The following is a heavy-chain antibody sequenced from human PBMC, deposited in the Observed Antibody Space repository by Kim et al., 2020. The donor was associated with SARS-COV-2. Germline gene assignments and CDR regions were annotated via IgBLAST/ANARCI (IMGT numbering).Heavy chain of an antibody. D-gene: IGHD5-12*01. CDR2: IIPIFGTA. Sequence: SVKVSCKASGGTFSSYAISWVRQAPGQGLEWMGGIIPIFGTANYAQKFQGRVTITADESTSTAYMELSSLRSEDTAVYYCARDGSGYTVFDIWGQGTMVTVSS. V-gene: IGHV1-69*13. J-gene: IGHJ3*02. CDR3: ARDGSGYTVFDI. CDR1: GGTFSSYA.